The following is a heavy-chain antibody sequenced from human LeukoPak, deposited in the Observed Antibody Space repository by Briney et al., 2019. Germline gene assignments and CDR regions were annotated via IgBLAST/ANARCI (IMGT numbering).Heavy chain of an antibody. CDR3: AKDRSGSYRGGDY. Sequence: PGGSLRLSCAASGFTFNSYAMSWVRQAPGKGLEWVSAISGSGVTTHYADSVNGRFTISRDNSKNTLYLQMNSLRAEDTAVYYCAKDRSGSYRGGDYWGQGTLVTVSS. CDR1: GFTFNSYA. V-gene: IGHV3-23*01. J-gene: IGHJ4*02. CDR2: ISGSGVTT. D-gene: IGHD1-26*01.